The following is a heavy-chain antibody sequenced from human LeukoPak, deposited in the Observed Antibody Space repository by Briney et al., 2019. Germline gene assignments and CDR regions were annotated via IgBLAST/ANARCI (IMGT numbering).Heavy chain of an antibody. CDR2: MNPKSGNT. V-gene: IGHV1-8*01. CDR1: GYTFTSYD. CDR3: ARVTGSIDY. J-gene: IGHJ4*02. D-gene: IGHD1-26*01. Sequence: ASVKVSCKASGYTFTSYDINWVRQATGQGLEWMGWMNPKSGNTGSAQKFQGRVTMTRDTSISTAYMELSSLRAEDTAMYYCARVTGSIDYWGQGTLVTVSS.